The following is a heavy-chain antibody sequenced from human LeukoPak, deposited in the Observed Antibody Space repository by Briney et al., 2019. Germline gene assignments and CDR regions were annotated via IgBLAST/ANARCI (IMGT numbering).Heavy chain of an antibody. CDR2: ISSSSSHM. Sequence: GSLRLSCAASGFTFNSYSMYWVRQAPGKGLEWVASISSSSSHMFYADSVKGRFSISRDNANNSLYLQMNSLRAEDTAVYYCVRDSGSSYGYYFLHWGQGTLVTVSS. V-gene: IGHV3-21*01. CDR1: GFTFNSYS. CDR3: VRDSGSSYGYYFLH. J-gene: IGHJ1*01. D-gene: IGHD1-26*01.